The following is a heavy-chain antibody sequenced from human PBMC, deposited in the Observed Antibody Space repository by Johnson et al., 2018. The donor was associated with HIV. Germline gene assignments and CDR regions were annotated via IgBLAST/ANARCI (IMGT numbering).Heavy chain of an antibody. CDR3: AKVVRRDLDAFDI. V-gene: IGHV3-30-3*01. D-gene: IGHD2-2*01. CDR1: AFTFSSYA. Sequence: QVQLVESGGGVVQPGRSLRLSCAASAFTFSSYAMHWVRQAPGKGLEWVAVISYDGSNKYYADSVKGRFTISRDNSKNTLYLQMNSLRAEDTAVYYCAKVVRRDLDAFDIWGQGTMVTVSS. CDR2: ISYDGSNK. J-gene: IGHJ3*02.